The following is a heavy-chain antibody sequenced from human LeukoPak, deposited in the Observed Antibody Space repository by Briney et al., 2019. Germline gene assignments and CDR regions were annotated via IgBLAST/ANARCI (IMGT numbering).Heavy chain of an antibody. D-gene: IGHD2-15*01. CDR3: ARKVAATGYFDY. V-gene: IGHV1-69*13. J-gene: IGHJ4*02. CDR2: IIPIFGTA. Sequence: SVKVSCKASGGTFSSYAISWVRQAPGQGLEWMGGIIPIFGTANYAQKFQGRVTITADESTSTAYMELSSLRSVDTAVYYCARKVAATGYFDYWGQGTLVTVSS. CDR1: GGTFSSYA.